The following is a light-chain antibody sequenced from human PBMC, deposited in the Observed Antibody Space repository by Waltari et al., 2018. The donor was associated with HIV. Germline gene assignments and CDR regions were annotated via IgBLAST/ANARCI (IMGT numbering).Light chain of an antibody. J-gene: IGLJ2*01. CDR3: SSYTSSSTVV. CDR1: SSDVGGYNY. CDR2: EVS. V-gene: IGLV2-14*01. Sequence: QSALTQPASVSGSPGQSITISCTGTSSDVGGYNYVSWYQQHPGKAPKLMIYEVSNRPSGVSNRFSGSKSGNTDSLTISGLQAEDEADYDCSSYTSSSTVVFGGGTKLTVL.